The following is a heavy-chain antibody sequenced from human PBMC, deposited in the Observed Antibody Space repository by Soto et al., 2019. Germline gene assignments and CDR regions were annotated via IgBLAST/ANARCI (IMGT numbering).Heavy chain of an antibody. V-gene: IGHV2-5*02. D-gene: IGHD3-3*01. J-gene: IGHJ4*02. Sequence: QITLNESGPTVVKPTETLTLTCTFSGFSLTTSGVGVGWVRQSPGKAPERLAFIYWDDDKRYSTSLKSRLTIHKDTSKNPVDLTMANVDPADTATYYCAHRVLRAVFGLVTTTAIYFDFWGQGTPVVVSS. CDR2: IYWDDDK. CDR3: AHRVLRAVFGLVTTTAIYFDF. CDR1: GFSLTTSGVG.